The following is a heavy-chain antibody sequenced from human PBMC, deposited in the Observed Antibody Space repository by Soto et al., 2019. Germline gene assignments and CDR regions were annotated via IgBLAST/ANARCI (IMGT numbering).Heavy chain of an antibody. CDR2: INSDGSST. V-gene: IGHV3-74*01. J-gene: IGHJ6*03. D-gene: IGHD2-15*01. Sequence: GGSLRLSCAASGFTFSSYWMHWVRQAPGKGLVWVSRINSDGSSTSYADSVKGRFTISRDNAKNTLYLQMNSLRAEDTAVYYCASKGYNYCSGGSCYNGGYYYYYYMDVWGKGTTVTVSS. CDR3: ASKGYNYCSGGSCYNGGYYYYYYMDV. CDR1: GFTFSSYW.